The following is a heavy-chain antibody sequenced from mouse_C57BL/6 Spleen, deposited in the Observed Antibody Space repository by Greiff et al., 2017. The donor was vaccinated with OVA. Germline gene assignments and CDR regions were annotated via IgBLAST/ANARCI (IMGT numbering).Heavy chain of an antibody. CDR1: GYTFTSYW. V-gene: IGHV1-72*01. D-gene: IGHD1-1*01. CDR2: IDPNSGGT. Sequence: QVQLQQPGAELVKPGASVKLSCKASGYTFTSYWMHWVKQRPGRGLEWIGRIDPNSGGTKYNEKFKSKATLTVGKPSSTAYMQLSSLTSEDSAVYYCAREGVITTVVNWYFDVWGTGTTVTVSS. CDR3: AREGVITTVVNWYFDV. J-gene: IGHJ1*03.